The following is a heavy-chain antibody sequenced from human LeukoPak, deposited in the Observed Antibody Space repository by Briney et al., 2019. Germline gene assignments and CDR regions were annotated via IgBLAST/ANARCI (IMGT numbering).Heavy chain of an antibody. CDR3: ARAGYSGYELDY. CDR2: IYYSGST. V-gene: IGHV4-59*01. D-gene: IGHD5-12*01. Sequence: SETLSLTCTVSGGSISSYYWSWIRQPPGKGLEWIGYIYYSGSTNYNPSLKSRVTISVDTSKNQFSLKLGSVTAADTAVYYCARAGYSGYELDYWGQGTLVTVSS. J-gene: IGHJ4*02. CDR1: GGSISSYY.